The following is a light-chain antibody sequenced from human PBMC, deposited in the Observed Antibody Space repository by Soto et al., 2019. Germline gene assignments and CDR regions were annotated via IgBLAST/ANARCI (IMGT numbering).Light chain of an antibody. J-gene: IGKJ1*01. CDR3: QQYKTPWT. Sequence: DIQMTQSPSTLSASVGDRVTITCRASQSISRWLAWYQQKPGKAPNLLIYDASTLHSGVPSRFSGSGSGTEFTLTITNLQADDFATYFCQQYKTPWTFGQGTNVEIK. CDR1: QSISRW. CDR2: DAS. V-gene: IGKV1-5*01.